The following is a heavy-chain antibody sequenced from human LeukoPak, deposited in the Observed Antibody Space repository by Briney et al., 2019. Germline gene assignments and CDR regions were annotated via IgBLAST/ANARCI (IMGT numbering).Heavy chain of an antibody. CDR1: GFTFRSHS. D-gene: IGHD4-23*01. CDR2: ISRGSDYI. CDR3: ARAGNDFDY. Sequence: GGALRLSCAASGFTFRSHSMTWVRQAPGKGLEWVSCISRGSDYIYYADSVKGRFTISRDNAENSLYLQMNSLRDEDTAVYYCARAGNDFDYWGQGTLVTVSS. V-gene: IGHV3-21*01. J-gene: IGHJ4*02.